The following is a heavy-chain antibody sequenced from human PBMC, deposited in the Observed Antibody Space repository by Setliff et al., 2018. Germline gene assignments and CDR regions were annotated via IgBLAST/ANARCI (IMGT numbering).Heavy chain of an antibody. Sequence: GGSLRLSCAASTFPFSNYGVTWVRQAPGKGPQWVASISASGHNTWYADFVKGRFTISRDNAKNSLFLQMNSLRSDDTAVYYCLGAGTCSYWGQGTLVTVS. CDR2: ISASGHNT. CDR1: TFPFSNYG. CDR3: LGAGTCSY. D-gene: IGHD3-10*02. J-gene: IGHJ4*02. V-gene: IGHV3-23*01.